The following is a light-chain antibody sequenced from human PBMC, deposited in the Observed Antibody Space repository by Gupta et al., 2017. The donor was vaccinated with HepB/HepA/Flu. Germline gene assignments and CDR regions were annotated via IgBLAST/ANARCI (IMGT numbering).Light chain of an antibody. CDR1: RSDVGSYNL. CDR3: CSYASTTVV. J-gene: IGLJ2*01. V-gene: IGLV2-23*02. CDR2: EVN. Sequence: QSALTQPASVSGSPGQSSTISCNGTRSDVGSYNLVSWYQQHPGKAPKLMIYEVNKWPSGVSNRFSGSKSGNTASLTISGLQAEDEADYYCCSYASTTVVFGGGTKLTVL.